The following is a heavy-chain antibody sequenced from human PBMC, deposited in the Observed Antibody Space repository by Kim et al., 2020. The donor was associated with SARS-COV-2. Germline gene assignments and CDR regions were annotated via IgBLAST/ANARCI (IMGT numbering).Heavy chain of an antibody. V-gene: IGHV3-21*01. CDR2: ISSSSSYI. CDR3: ARGVGLLGDY. D-gene: IGHD3-10*01. Sequence: GGSLRISCAASGFTFSSYSMNWVRQAPGKGLEWVSSISSSSSYIYYADSVKGRFTISRDNAKNSLYLQMNSLRAEDTAVYYCARGVGLLGDYWGQGTLVTVSS. CDR1: GFTFSSYS. J-gene: IGHJ4*02.